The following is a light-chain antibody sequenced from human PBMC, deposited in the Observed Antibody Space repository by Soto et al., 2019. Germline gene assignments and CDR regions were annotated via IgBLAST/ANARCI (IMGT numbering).Light chain of an antibody. CDR3: QQYNVYWT. CDR2: AAS. J-gene: IGKJ1*01. Sequence: IQLTRSPSSLSASVGDRVTITCRASQDIAIYLAWYQQKPGEAPKLLIYAASTLYGGVPSRFSGSGSGTDFTLTISSLQPDDFATYYCQQYNVYWTFGQGTKV. CDR1: QDIAIY. V-gene: IGKV1-9*01.